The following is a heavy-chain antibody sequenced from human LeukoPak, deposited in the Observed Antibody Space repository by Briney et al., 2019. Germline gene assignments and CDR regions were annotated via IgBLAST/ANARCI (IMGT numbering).Heavy chain of an antibody. D-gene: IGHD6-19*01. CDR3: AREGARGAVDVFDM. V-gene: IGHV3-30*04. Sequence: PGGSLRLSCAASGFTFDPYTMHWVRQAPGKGLEWVAVMSYDGGNIQYADSVKGRFTISRDNSKNTLYLQMSSLRPEDTSVYYCAREGARGAVDVFDMWGQGTMVTVSS. CDR2: MSYDGGNI. J-gene: IGHJ3*02. CDR1: GFTFDPYT.